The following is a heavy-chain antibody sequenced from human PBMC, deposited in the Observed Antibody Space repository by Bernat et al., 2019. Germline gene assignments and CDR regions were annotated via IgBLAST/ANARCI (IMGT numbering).Heavy chain of an antibody. CDR1: GFTFSSYV. V-gene: IGHV3-33*08. CDR2: IWYDGSNE. J-gene: IGHJ4*02. D-gene: IGHD1-26*01. CDR3: AREVGMGRFDY. Sequence: VQLVESGGGLVQPGGSLRLSCAASGFTFSSYVMHWVRQAPGKGLEWVAVIWYDGSNEYYADSVKGRFTISRDNSENTLYLQVNSLRAEDTAVYYCAREVGMGRFDYWGQGTLVTVSS.